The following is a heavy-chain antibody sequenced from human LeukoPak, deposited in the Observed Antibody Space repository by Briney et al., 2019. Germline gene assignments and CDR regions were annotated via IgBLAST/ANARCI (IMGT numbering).Heavy chain of an antibody. V-gene: IGHV3-23*01. CDR3: AKVGSGTTGIRYSSGWYVAFGY. D-gene: IGHD6-19*01. CDR2: ISGSGGST. Sequence: GGSLRLSCAASGFTFSSYAMSWVRQAPGKGLERVSAISGSGGSTYYADSVKGRFTISRDNSKNTLYLQMNSLRAEDTAVYYCAKVGSGTTGIRYSSGWYVAFGYWGQGTLVTVSS. J-gene: IGHJ4*02. CDR1: GFTFSSYA.